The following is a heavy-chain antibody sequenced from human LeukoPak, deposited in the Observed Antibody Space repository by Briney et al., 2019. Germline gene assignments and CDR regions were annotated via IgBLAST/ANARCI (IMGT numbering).Heavy chain of an antibody. J-gene: IGHJ4*02. CDR1: GGTFSSYA. D-gene: IGHD2-15*01. CDR3: AREGRYCSGGSCYSTRPFDY. Sequence: ASVKVSCKASGGTFSSYAISWVRQAPGQGLEWMGGIIPIFGTANYAQKFQGRVTITADESTGTAYMELSSLRSEDTAVYYCAREGRYCSGGSCYSTRPFDYWGQGTLVTVSS. V-gene: IGHV1-69*13. CDR2: IIPIFGTA.